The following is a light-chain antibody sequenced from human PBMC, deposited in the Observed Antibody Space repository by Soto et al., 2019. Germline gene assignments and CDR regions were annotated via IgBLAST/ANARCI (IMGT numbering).Light chain of an antibody. CDR1: QGISYY. J-gene: IGKJ5*01. CDR3: QKYNSAPSIA. Sequence: DIQMTQSPSSLSAFVGDRVTISCRASQGISYYLAWYQHKPGKPPRLLIYSATTLQSGVPSRFSGSGSATDFTLTINGLQPEDVGIYYCQKYNSAPSIAFGQGTRLDIK. V-gene: IGKV1-27*01. CDR2: SAT.